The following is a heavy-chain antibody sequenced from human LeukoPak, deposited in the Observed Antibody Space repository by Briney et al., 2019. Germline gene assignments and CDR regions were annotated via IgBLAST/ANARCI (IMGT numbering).Heavy chain of an antibody. CDR2: ISSSSSYI. CDR3: ARDGGYDFWSGYYRH. CDR1: GFTFSSYS. V-gene: IGHV3-21*01. Sequence: GGSLRLSCAASGFTFSSYSMNWVRQAPGKGLEWVSSISSSSSYIYYADSVKGRFTISRDNAKNSLYLQMNSLRAEDTAVYYCARDGGYDFWSGYYRHWGQGTLVTVSS. D-gene: IGHD3-3*01. J-gene: IGHJ4*02.